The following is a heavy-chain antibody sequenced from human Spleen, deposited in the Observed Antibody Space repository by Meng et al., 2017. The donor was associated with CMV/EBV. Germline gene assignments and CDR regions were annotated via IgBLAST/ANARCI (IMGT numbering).Heavy chain of an antibody. V-gene: IGHV1-2*02. CDR2: IYPNSGAT. Sequence: ASVQVSCKASGYTFTGYYMHWVRQAPGQGLEWMGWIYPNSGATNSAQKFQGRVTMTRDTSISTAYMELNRLTSDDTAVYYCARYGQDQLKGFDYWGQGTLVTVSS. CDR1: GYTFTGYY. CDR3: ARYGQDQLKGFDY. D-gene: IGHD3-10*01. J-gene: IGHJ4*02.